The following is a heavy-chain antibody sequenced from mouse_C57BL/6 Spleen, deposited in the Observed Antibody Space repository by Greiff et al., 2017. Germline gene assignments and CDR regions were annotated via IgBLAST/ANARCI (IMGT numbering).Heavy chain of an antibody. Sequence: VQLQQSGPELVKPGASVKISCKASGYTFTDYYMNWVKQSHGKSLEWIGDINPNNGGTSYNQKFKGKATLTVDNSSSTAYMELRSLTSEDSAVYYCARKGLTFYAMDYWGQGTSVTVSS. CDR1: GYTFTDYY. CDR2: INPNNGGT. J-gene: IGHJ4*01. CDR3: ARKGLTFYAMDY. D-gene: IGHD3-1*01. V-gene: IGHV1-26*01.